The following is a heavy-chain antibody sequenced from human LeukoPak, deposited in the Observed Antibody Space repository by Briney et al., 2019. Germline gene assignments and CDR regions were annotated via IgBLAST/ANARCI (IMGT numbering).Heavy chain of an antibody. CDR3: ARASSGWYGDYYYGMDV. D-gene: IGHD6-19*01. V-gene: IGHV4-59*08. CDR2: IYYSGST. Sequence: SETLSLTCSVSGGSISSYCWSWIRQPPGKGLEWIGYIYYSGSTNYNPSLKSRVTISVDTSKNQFSLKLSSVTAADTAVYYCARASSGWYGDYYYGMDVWGQGTTVTVSS. J-gene: IGHJ6*02. CDR1: GGSISSYC.